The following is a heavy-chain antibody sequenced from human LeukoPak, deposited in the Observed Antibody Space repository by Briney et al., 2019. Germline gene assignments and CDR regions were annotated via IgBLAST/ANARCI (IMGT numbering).Heavy chain of an antibody. CDR3: ARATIFGWFDP. V-gene: IGHV3-21*01. CDR2: ISSSSSYI. CDR1: GFTFSSYS. J-gene: IGHJ5*02. D-gene: IGHD3-9*01. Sequence: GGSLRLSCAASGFTFSSYSMNWVRQAPGKGLEWVSSISSSSSYIYYADSVKGRFTISRDNAKNSLYLQMNSLRAEDTAVYCCARATIFGWFDPWGQGTLVTVSS.